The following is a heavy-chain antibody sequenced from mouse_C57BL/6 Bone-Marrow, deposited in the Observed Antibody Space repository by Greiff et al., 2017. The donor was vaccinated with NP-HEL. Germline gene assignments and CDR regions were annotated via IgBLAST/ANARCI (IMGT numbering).Heavy chain of an antibody. D-gene: IGHD2-2*01. V-gene: IGHV1-64*01. J-gene: IGHJ1*03. CDR1: GYTFTSYW. CDR2: IHPNSGST. Sequence: QVQLQQPGAELVKPGASVKLSCKASGYTFTSYWMHWVKQRPGQGLEWIGMIHPNSGSTNYNEKFKSKATLTVDKSSSTAYRQLSSLTSEDSAVYYCARVWLRRGDVWGTGTTVTVSS. CDR3: ARVWLRRGDV.